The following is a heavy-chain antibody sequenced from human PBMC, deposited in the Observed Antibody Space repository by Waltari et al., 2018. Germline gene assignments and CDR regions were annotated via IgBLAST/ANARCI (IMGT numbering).Heavy chain of an antibody. D-gene: IGHD1-26*01. CDR3: GSRHGCYRSPFDD. CDR1: GGSLSSSNW. J-gene: IGHJ4*02. CDR2: LYHRGGT. Sequence: VQLQESGPGLVKPSGTLSLTCAVPGGSLSSSNWWSWVRQPPGKGLGWIGELYHRGGTNDTAALRSRVTISVDKPKYQFALKLGSVTAADPAVYYCGSRHGCYRSPFDDWGQGTLVTVSS. V-gene: IGHV4-4*02.